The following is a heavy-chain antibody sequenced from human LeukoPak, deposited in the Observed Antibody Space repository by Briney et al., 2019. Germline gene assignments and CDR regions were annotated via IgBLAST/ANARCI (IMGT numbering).Heavy chain of an antibody. J-gene: IGHJ5*02. CDR1: GFTFGDYA. V-gene: IGHV3-49*03. D-gene: IGHD1-26*01. CDR3: TRVGATEWFDP. Sequence: PGGSLRLSCTASGFTFGDYAMSWFRQAPGKGLEWVGFIRSKAYGGTTEYAASVKGRFTISGDDSKSIAYLQMNSLKTEDTAVYYCTRVGATEWFDPWGQGTLVTVSS. CDR2: IRSKAYGGTT.